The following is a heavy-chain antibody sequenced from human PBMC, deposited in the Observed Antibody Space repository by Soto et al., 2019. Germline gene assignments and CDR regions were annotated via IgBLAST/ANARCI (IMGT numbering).Heavy chain of an antibody. J-gene: IGHJ4*02. CDR1: GFTFSSFA. V-gene: IGHV3-23*01. CDR3: AKSQAVEVTAFVY. Sequence: GGSLRLSCAASGFTFSSFAMSWVRQAPGKGLEWVLAIRVSGGSSYYADSVKGRFTISRDNYKNTLYLQMNSPRAEDMDVSYCAKSQAVEVTAFVYWGQGTLVPVSS. D-gene: IGHD2-21*02. CDR2: IRVSGGSS.